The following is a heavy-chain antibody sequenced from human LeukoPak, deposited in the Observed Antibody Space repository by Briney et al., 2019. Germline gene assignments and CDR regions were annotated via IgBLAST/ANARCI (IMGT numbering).Heavy chain of an antibody. D-gene: IGHD5-18*01. J-gene: IGHJ5*02. CDR2: INHSGNT. Sequence: PSETLSLTCTVSGFSISSGYYWGWIRQPPGWALEWIGSINHSGNTYCNPSLKSRVAISIDTSKTDFSLKVTSVAAADSAVSFCARQDTAMVKGWFDPWGQGTLVTVSS. CDR1: GFSISSGYY. V-gene: IGHV4-38-2*02. CDR3: ARQDTAMVKGWFDP.